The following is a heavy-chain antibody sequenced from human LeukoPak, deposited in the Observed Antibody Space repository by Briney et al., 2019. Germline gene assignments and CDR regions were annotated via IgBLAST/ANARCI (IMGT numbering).Heavy chain of an antibody. CDR3: AKSVAIYFYHGLDV. CDR1: GFTFSSYA. D-gene: IGHD3-3*01. J-gene: IGHJ6*02. Sequence: GGSLRLSCAASGFTFSSYAMSWVRQTPGKGLEWVSAISGSGGSTYYADSVKGRFTSRDSSKNTLFLQMNSLRVEDTAPYYCAKSVAIYFYHGLDVWGQGTTVTVSS. CDR2: ISGSGGST. V-gene: IGHV3-23*01.